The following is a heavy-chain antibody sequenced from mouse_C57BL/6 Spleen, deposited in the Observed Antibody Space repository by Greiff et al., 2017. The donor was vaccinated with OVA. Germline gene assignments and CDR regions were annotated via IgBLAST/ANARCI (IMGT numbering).Heavy chain of an antibody. J-gene: IGHJ3*01. CDR3: ARRGDDGFAY. Sequence: QVQLKESGAELARPGASVKLSCKASGYTFTSYGISWVKQRTGQGLEWIGEIYPRSGNPYYNEKFKGKATLTADKSSSKAYMELRSRTSEDSAVYFCARRGDDGFAYWGQGTLVTVSA. CDR2: IYPRSGNP. V-gene: IGHV1-81*01. D-gene: IGHD2-12*01. CDR1: GYTFTSYG.